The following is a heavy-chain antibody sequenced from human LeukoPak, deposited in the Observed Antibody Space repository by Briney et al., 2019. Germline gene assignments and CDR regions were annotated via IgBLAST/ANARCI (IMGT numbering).Heavy chain of an antibody. J-gene: IGHJ4*02. CDR2: IKQDGSEK. D-gene: IGHD4/OR15-4a*01. CDR3: ARDGAPFDS. CDR1: GLPFRSYW. V-gene: IGHV3-7*01. Sequence: PGGSLRLSWEASGLPFRSYWLSWFGQAQGEGLEWVANIKQDGSEKYYVGSVRGRCTISRDNAKNSLYLQMNSLRAEDTAVYYCARDGAPFDSWGQGTLVTVSS.